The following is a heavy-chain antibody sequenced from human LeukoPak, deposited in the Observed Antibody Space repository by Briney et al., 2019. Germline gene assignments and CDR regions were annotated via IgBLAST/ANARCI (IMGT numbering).Heavy chain of an antibody. CDR1: GYIFIVYY. D-gene: IGHD5-12*01. V-gene: IGHV1-2*02. CDR2: INPNSGDT. CDR3: ARDKWLRLH. J-gene: IGHJ4*02. Sequence: ASVTVRFSASGYIFIVYYLHWVRLAPGQGLQWMGRINPNSGDTNYAQNFQGRVTMTRDTSISTAYMELSRLGSDDTAVYFCARDKWLRLHWAQRTLVTVSS.